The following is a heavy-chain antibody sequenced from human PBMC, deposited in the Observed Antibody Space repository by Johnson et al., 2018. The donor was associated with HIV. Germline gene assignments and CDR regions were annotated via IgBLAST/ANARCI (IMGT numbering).Heavy chain of an antibody. CDR1: GFTFSSYA. J-gene: IGHJ3*02. Sequence: QLVESGGGVVQPGRSLRLSCAASGFTFSSYAMHWVRQAPGKGLEWVAVISYDGSNKYYADSVKGRFTISRDNANNSLYLQMNSLRAEDTAVYYCARESLGGGSYWGDDAFDIWGQGTMVTVSS. V-gene: IGHV3-30-3*01. CDR2: ISYDGSNK. D-gene: IGHD1-26*01. CDR3: ARESLGGGSYWGDDAFDI.